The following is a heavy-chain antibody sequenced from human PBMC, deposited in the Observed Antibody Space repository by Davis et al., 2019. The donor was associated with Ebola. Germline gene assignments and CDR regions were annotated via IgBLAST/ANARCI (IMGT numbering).Heavy chain of an antibody. D-gene: IGHD6-19*01. V-gene: IGHV3-30*19. CDR1: GFTFSSYG. CDR2: IWYDGSNK. Sequence: PGGSLRLSCAASGFTFSSYGMHWVRQAPGKGLEWVAVIWYDGSNKYYADSVKGRFTISRDNSKNTLYLQMNSLGAEDTAVYYCARDRGIWLALYYFDYWGQGTLVTVSS. J-gene: IGHJ4*02. CDR3: ARDRGIWLALYYFDY.